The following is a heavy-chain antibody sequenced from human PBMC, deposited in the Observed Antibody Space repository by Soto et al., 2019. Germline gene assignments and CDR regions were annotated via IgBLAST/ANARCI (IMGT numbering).Heavy chain of an antibody. CDR3: ARRVDFGVARLYYFDY. CDR2: IYYSGST. CDR1: GGSISSYY. J-gene: IGHJ4*02. V-gene: IGHV4-59*01. Sequence: SETLSLTCTVSGGSISSYYWSWIRQPPGKGLEWIGYIYYSGSTNYNPSLKSRVTISVDTSKNQFSLKLSSVTAADTAVYYCARRVDFGVARLYYFDYWGQGTLVTVSS. D-gene: IGHD3-3*01.